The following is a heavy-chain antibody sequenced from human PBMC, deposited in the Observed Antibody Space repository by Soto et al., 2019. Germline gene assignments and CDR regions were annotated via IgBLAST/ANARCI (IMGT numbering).Heavy chain of an antibody. CDR1: GGSISSGGYY. Sequence: PSETLSLTCTVSGGSISSGGYYWSWIRQHPGKGLEWIGYIYYSGSTYYNPSLKSRVTISVDTSKNQFSLKLSSVTAADTAVYYCARDRAAAGLFDYWGQGTLVTV. J-gene: IGHJ4*02. V-gene: IGHV4-31*03. CDR3: ARDRAAAGLFDY. D-gene: IGHD6-13*01. CDR2: IYYSGST.